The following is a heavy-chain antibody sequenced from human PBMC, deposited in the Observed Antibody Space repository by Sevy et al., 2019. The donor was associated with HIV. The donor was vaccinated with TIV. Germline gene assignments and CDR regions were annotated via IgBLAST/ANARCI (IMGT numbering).Heavy chain of an antibody. CDR1: GGSVSSGSYY. CDR3: ARENSYYDFWSGYYNPRPGWFDP. Sequence: SETLTLTCTVSGGSVSSGSYYWSWIRQPPGKGLEWIGYIYYSGSTNYNPSLKSRVTISVDTSKNQFSLKLGSVTAADTAVYYCARENSYYDFWSGYYNPRPGWFDPWGQGTLVTVSS. J-gene: IGHJ5*02. D-gene: IGHD3-3*01. CDR2: IYYSGST. V-gene: IGHV4-61*01.